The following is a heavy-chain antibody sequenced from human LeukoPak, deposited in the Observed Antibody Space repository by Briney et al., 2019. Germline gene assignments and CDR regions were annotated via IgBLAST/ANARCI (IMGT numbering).Heavy chain of an antibody. V-gene: IGHV4-31*03. D-gene: IGHD5-18*01. CDR3: ARGNSYGPNFDY. Sequence: PSQTLSLTCTVSGGSISSGGYYWSWIRQHPGKGLEWIGYIYYSGSTYYNPSLKSRVTISVDTSKNQFSLKLSSVTAADTAVYYCARGNSYGPNFDYWGQGTLVTVSS. J-gene: IGHJ4*02. CDR2: IYYSGST. CDR1: GGSISSGGYY.